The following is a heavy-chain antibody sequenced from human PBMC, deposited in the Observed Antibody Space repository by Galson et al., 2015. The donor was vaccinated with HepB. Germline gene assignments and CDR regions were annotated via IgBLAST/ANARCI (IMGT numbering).Heavy chain of an antibody. V-gene: IGHV3-23*01. J-gene: IGHJ3*02. CDR2: ISGSGGST. Sequence: SLRLSCAASGFTFSSYAMSWVRQAPGKGLEWVSAISGSGGSTYYADSVKGRFTISRDNSKNTLYLQMNSLRAEDTAVYYCAKGGYCSSTSCWVYAFDIWGQGTMVTVSS. CDR1: GFTFSSYA. CDR3: AKGGYCSSTSCWVYAFDI. D-gene: IGHD2-2*01.